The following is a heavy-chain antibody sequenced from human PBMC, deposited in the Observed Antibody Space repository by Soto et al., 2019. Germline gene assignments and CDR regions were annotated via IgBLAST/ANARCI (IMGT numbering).Heavy chain of an antibody. CDR2: INHSGST. V-gene: IGHV4-34*01. J-gene: IGHJ6*03. Sequence: SETLSLTCAVYGGSFSGYYWSWIRQPPGKGLEWIGEINHSGSTNYNPSLKSRVTISVDTSKNQFSLKLSSVTAADTAVYYCARGMGNGRGIYGSGSYFIYYYYYMDVWGKGTTVTVSS. CDR1: GGSFSGYY. D-gene: IGHD3-10*01. CDR3: ARGMGNGRGIYGSGSYFIYYYYYMDV.